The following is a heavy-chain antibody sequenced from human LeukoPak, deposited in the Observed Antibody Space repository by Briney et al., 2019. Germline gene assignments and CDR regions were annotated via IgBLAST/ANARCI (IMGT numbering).Heavy chain of an antibody. CDR3: ARDYDYGDYSRAFDI. CDR1: GGSFSGYY. V-gene: IGHV4-4*07. Sequence: SETLSLTCAVYGGSFSGYYWSWIRQPAGKGLEWIGRIYTSGNTNYNPSLKSRVTMSVDTSNNQFSLKLSSVTAADMAVYYCARDYDYGDYSRAFDIWGQGTMVTVSS. J-gene: IGHJ3*02. CDR2: IYTSGNT. D-gene: IGHD4-17*01.